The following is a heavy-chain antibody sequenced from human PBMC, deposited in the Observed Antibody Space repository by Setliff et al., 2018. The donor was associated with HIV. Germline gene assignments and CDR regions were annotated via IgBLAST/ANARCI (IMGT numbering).Heavy chain of an antibody. CDR3: ASGYSSSSPRRDY. CDR1: GFTFSDYY. V-gene: IGHV3-23*01. Sequence: GGSLRLSCAASGFTFSDYYMSWIRQAPGKGLEWVSGISDSGGSTYYADSVKGRFTISRDNSKNTLNLQMNSLRAEDTAVYYCASGYSSSSPRRDYWGQGTLVTVPS. D-gene: IGHD6-6*01. J-gene: IGHJ4*02. CDR2: ISDSGGST.